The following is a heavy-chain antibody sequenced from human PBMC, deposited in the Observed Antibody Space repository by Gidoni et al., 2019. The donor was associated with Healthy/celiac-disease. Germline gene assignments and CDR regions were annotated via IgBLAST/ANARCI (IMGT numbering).Heavy chain of an antibody. V-gene: IGHV3-33*01. CDR3: ARDYYDSSGYPTFDY. J-gene: IGHJ4*02. Sequence: QVQLVESGGGVVQPGRSLRLSCAASGFTFSSYGMHWVRQAPGKGLEWVVVIWYDGSKKYYEDSVKGRFTISRDNSKNTLYLQMNSLRAEETAVYYCARDYYDSSGYPTFDYWGQGTLVTVSA. CDR2: IWYDGSKK. D-gene: IGHD3-22*01. CDR1: GFTFSSYG.